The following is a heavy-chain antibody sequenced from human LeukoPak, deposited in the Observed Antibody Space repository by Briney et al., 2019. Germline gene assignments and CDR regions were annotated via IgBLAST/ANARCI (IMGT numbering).Heavy chain of an antibody. CDR2: INPNSGGT. CDR3: VRERVVGATPSDY. J-gene: IGHJ4*02. V-gene: IGHV1-2*06. D-gene: IGHD1-26*01. CDR1: GYTFTGYY. Sequence: ASVKVSCTASGYTFTGYYMHWVRQATGQGLEWMGRINPNSGGTNYAQKFQGRVTMTRDTSISTAYMELSRLRSDDTAVYYCVRERVVGATPSDYWGQGTLVTVSS.